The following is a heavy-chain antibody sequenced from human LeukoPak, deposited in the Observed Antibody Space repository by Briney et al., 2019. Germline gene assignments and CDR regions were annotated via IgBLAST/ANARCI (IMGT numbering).Heavy chain of an antibody. J-gene: IGHJ5*02. CDR3: ARDPYYYGSGNWFDP. Sequence: SVKVSCKASGGTFSSYAISWVRQAPAQGLEWMGGINPIFGTANYAQKFQGRVTITADESTSTAYMELSSLRSEDTAVYYCARDPYYYGSGNWFDPWGQGTLVTVSS. D-gene: IGHD3-10*01. CDR2: INPIFGTA. V-gene: IGHV1-69*13. CDR1: GGTFSSYA.